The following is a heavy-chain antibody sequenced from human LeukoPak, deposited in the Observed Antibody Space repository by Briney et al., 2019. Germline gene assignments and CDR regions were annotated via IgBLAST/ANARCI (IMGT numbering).Heavy chain of an antibody. CDR2: IYYSGST. CDR3: ARRIYGSGSYYLDY. CDR1: GGSISSYY. D-gene: IGHD3-10*01. J-gene: IGHJ4*02. V-gene: IGHV4-59*08. Sequence: TSETLSLTCTVSGGSISSYYWSWIRQPPGKGLEWIGYIYYSGSTNYNPSLKSRVTISVDTSKNQFSLKLSSVTAADTAVYYCARRIYGSGSYYLDYWGQGTLVTVSS.